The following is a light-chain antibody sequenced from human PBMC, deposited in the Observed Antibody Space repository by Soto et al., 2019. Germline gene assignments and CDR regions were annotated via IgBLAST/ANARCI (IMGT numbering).Light chain of an antibody. J-gene: IGKJ3*01. CDR1: QSVSSY. CDR3: QQRSNWPSFT. CDR2: DAS. V-gene: IGKV3-11*01. Sequence: EIVLTQSPATLSLSPGERATLSCRASQSVSSYLAWYQQKPGQAPRLLIYDASNRATGIPARFSGSGSGTDFTLIISSLEPEDFAVYYCQQRSNWPSFTFGPGTKVDIK.